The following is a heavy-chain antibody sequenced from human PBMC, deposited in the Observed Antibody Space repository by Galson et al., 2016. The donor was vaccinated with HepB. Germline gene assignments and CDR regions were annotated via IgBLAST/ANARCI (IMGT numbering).Heavy chain of an antibody. CDR3: VQGSTAPAV. V-gene: IGHV3-23*01. Sequence: SLRLSCAASGFTSSSYGMAWVRQAPGKGLEGVASISRSGDSTDYADSVKGRFTISRDNSKNTLSLQMNSLTADDTAIYYCVQGSTAPAVWGKGTTVTVSS. J-gene: IGHJ6*04. CDR2: ISRSGDST. CDR1: GFTSSSYG. D-gene: IGHD2-2*01.